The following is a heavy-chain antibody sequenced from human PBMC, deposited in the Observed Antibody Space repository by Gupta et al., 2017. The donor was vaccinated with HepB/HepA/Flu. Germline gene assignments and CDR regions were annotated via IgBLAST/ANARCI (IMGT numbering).Heavy chain of an antibody. Sequence: QITLKESGPTLVKPTQTLTLTCTFSGFSLSTSGVGVGWIRQPPGKALEWLALIYWDDDKRYSPSLKSRLTITKDTSKNQVVLTMTNMDPVDTATYYCAHSDRLTIFGVVRGNWFDPWGQGTLVTVSS. J-gene: IGHJ5*02. CDR2: IYWDDDK. CDR1: GFSLSTSGVG. CDR3: AHSDRLTIFGVVRGNWFDP. V-gene: IGHV2-5*02. D-gene: IGHD3-3*01.